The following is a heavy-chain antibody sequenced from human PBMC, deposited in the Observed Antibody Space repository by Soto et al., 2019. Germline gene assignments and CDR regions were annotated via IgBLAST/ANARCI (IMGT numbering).Heavy chain of an antibody. J-gene: IGHJ4*02. V-gene: IGHV1-18*01. CDR1: GYTFTSYG. CDR3: ARVAVYYYCSGSYYIGDFDY. CDR2: ISAHNGNT. Sequence: ASVKVSCKASGYTFTSYGISWVRQAPGQGLEWMGWISAHNGNTNYAQKLQGRVTMTTDTSTSTAYMELRSLRSDDTAVYYCARVAVYYYCSGSYYIGDFDYWGQGTLVTVSS. D-gene: IGHD3-10*01.